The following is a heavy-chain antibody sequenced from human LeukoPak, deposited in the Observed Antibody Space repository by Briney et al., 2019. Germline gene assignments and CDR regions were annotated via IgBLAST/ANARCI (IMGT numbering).Heavy chain of an antibody. J-gene: IGHJ4*02. D-gene: IGHD6-19*01. CDR2: IYYSGST. CDR1: GGSISNSSYY. Sequence: SETLSLTCTVSGGSISNSSYYWGWIRQPPGKGLEWIGTIYYSGSTYYNPSLKSRVTISVDTSKNQFSLKLSSVTAADTAVYYCARDDSVYSSGDNYWGQGTLVTVSS. V-gene: IGHV4-39*07. CDR3: ARDDSVYSSGDNY.